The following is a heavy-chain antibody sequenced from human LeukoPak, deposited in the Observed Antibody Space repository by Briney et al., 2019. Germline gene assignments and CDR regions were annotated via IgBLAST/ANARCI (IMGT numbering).Heavy chain of an antibody. D-gene: IGHD3-10*01. CDR1: GGSISSSNW. J-gene: IGHJ4*02. Sequence: SETLSLTCAVSGGSISSSNWWSWVRQPPGKGLEWIGEIYHSGSTNYNPSLKSRVTISVDKSKNQFSLKLSSVTAADTAVYYCARVGVRGVIEYYFDYWGQGTLVTVSS. V-gene: IGHV4-4*02. CDR2: IYHSGST. CDR3: ARVGVRGVIEYYFDY.